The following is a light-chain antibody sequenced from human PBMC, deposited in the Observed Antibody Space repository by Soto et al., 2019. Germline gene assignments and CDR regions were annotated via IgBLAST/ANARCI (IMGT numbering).Light chain of an antibody. CDR3: QQYNNWPPLT. J-gene: IGKJ4*01. CDR2: GAS. V-gene: IGKV3-15*01. CDR1: QSVSSN. Sequence: EIVMTQSPATLSVSPGERATLSCRASQSVSSNLAWYQQKPGQAPRLLIYGASTRATGIPARFSRRGSGTEFTLTISSLQSEDFAVYYCQQYNNWPPLTFGGGTKVEIK.